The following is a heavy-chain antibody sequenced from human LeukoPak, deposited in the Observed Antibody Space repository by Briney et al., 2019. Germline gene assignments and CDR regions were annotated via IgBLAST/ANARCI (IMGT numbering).Heavy chain of an antibody. Sequence: GGSLRLSCAASGFTFRDSAMTWVRQAPGKGLQWVSLISFSGDNAYYADSVKGRFTISRDNAKDTLYLQMNSLRAEDTAIYYCARDIELSTWGLGTTVTVSS. V-gene: IGHV3-23*01. CDR2: ISFSGDNA. CDR1: GFTFRDSA. J-gene: IGHJ3*01. D-gene: IGHD3-16*02. CDR3: ARDIELST.